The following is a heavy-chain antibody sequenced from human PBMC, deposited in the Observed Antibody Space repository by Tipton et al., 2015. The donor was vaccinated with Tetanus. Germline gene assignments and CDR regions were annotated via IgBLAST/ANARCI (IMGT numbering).Heavy chain of an antibody. Sequence: TLSLTCTVSGGSISSGGYYWSWIRQHPGKGLEWVGYIYYRGSTYYNPSLKSRVTISVDTSKNQFSLKLSSVTAADTAVYYCARGIWFGPGPKFYFDSWGQGTLVAVSS. CDR1: GGSISSGGYY. J-gene: IGHJ4*02. V-gene: IGHV4-31*03. CDR3: ARGIWFGPGPKFYFDS. CDR2: IYYRGST. D-gene: IGHD3-10*01.